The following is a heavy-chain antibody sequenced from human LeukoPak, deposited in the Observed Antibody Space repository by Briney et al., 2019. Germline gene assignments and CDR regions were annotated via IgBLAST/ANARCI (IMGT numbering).Heavy chain of an antibody. D-gene: IGHD3-3*01. CDR3: EKYYDFWSPYYTH. J-gene: IGHJ4*02. V-gene: IGHV4-4*07. CDR2: IYTSGNT. CDR1: GGSVSSYY. Sequence: KPSETLSLTCTVSGGSVSSYYWSWIRQPAGKGLELIGRIYTSGNTNYNPSLESRVTMSVDTSSNQFSLKLSSVTAADSAVYYCEKYYDFWSPYYTHWGQGTLVTVSS.